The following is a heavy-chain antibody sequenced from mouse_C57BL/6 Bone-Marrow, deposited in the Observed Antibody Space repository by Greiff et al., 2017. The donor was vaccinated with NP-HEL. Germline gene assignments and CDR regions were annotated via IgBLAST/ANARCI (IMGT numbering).Heavy chain of an antibody. Sequence: VQLQQSGAELVKPGASVKISCKASGYTFTDYYINWVKQRPGQGLEWIGKIGPGSGSTYYNEKFKGKGTLNADKSSSTAYMQLSSLTSEDSAVFFCARMGIYDRYFGWFAYWGQGTLVTVSA. D-gene: IGHD2-3*01. CDR1: GYTFTDYY. CDR3: ARMGIYDRYFGWFAY. CDR2: IGPGSGST. V-gene: IGHV1-77*01. J-gene: IGHJ3*01.